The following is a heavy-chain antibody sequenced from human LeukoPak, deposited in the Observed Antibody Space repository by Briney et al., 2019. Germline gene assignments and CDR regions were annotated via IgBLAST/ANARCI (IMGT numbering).Heavy chain of an antibody. CDR3: ARHYFDVWYFDL. CDR2: IYHSGST. J-gene: IGHJ2*01. Sequence: PSETLSLTCAVSGYSISSGYYWGWIRQPPGKGLEWIGSIYHSGSTYYNPSLKSRVTISVDTSKHQFSLKLSSVTAADTAVYYCARHYFDVWYFDLWGRGTLVTVSS. V-gene: IGHV4-38-2*01. D-gene: IGHD2/OR15-2a*01. CDR1: GYSISSGYY.